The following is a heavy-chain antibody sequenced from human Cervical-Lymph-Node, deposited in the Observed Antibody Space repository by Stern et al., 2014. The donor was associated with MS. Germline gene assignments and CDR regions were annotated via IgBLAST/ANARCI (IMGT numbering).Heavy chain of an antibody. CDR2: ISGHNGVT. V-gene: IGHV1-18*01. D-gene: IGHD4-17*01. J-gene: IGHJ4*02. CDR3: ARDRANYGVFDY. Sequence: VQLVESGGGVKKPGASVKVSCKTSGYTFTDYGVTWVRLAPGQGLEWMGWISGHNGVTNDARKFQYRVTITTDTSTNTAYLELRSLRADDTAIYYCARDRANYGVFDYWGQGSRVTVSA. CDR1: GYTFTDYG.